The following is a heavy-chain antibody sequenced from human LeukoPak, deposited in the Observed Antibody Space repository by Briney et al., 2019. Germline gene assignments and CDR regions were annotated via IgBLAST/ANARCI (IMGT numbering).Heavy chain of an antibody. Sequence: GTLRLSCAASGFTFSNHGMNWVRQAPGKGLEWVSGISPSGDITYYADSVKGRFTISRDNAKNSLYLQMNSLRAEDTAVYYCARVRSRYCSGGSCYGDNWFDPWGQGTLVTVSS. CDR3: ARVRSRYCSGGSCYGDNWFDP. CDR1: GFTFSNHG. V-gene: IGHV3-23*01. D-gene: IGHD2-15*01. CDR2: ISPSGDIT. J-gene: IGHJ5*02.